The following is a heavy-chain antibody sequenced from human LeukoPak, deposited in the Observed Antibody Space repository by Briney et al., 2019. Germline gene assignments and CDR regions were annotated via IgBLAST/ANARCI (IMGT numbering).Heavy chain of an antibody. CDR1: GFTFSSYA. CDR3: ARAIRIVGAHFDY. Sequence: AGGSLRLSCAASGFTFSSYAMHWVRQAPGKGLEWVAVISYDGSNKYYADSVKGRFTISRDNSKNTLYLQMNSLRAEDTAVYYCARAIRIVGAHFDYWGQGTLVTVSS. V-gene: IGHV3-30*04. J-gene: IGHJ4*02. CDR2: ISYDGSNK. D-gene: IGHD1-26*01.